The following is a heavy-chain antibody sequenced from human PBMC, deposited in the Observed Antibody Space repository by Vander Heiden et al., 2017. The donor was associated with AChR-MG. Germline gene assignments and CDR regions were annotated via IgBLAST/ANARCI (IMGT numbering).Heavy chain of an antibody. CDR1: GGTFSSYA. D-gene: IGHD3-3*01. CDR2: IIPIFGTA. CDR3: LRSGYWGNDY. V-gene: IGHV1-69*01. J-gene: IGHJ4*02. Sequence: QVQLVQSGAEVKKPGSSAKVSCKASGGTFSSYAISWVEQAPGQGLEWMGGIIPIFGTANYAKKFQGRVTITADESTSTAYMELSSLRSEDTAVYYCLRSGYWGNDYWGQGTLVTVSS.